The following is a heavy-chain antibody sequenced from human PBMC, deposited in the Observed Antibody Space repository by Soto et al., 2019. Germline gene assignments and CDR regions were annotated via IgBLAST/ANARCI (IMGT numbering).Heavy chain of an antibody. D-gene: IGHD2-2*01. J-gene: IGHJ4*02. V-gene: IGHV3-7*01. CDR3: ASDAVTYCISTICYVLDY. Sequence: EVELVESGGGLAQPGASLRLSCAAAGFTVSRYCLSWVRQAPGKGLEWVANIKPAGSEKYYVDSVKGRFTISRDNDKNSPCLIMHRRRAEGTAGYYCASDAVTYCISTICYVLDYGGQGTLVTVSS. CDR1: GFTVSRYC. CDR2: IKPAGSEK.